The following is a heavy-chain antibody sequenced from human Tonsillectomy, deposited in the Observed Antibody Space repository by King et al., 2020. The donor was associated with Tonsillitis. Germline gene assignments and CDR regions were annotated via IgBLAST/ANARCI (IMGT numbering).Heavy chain of an antibody. CDR2: ISSEGSNE. D-gene: IGHD6-19*01. J-gene: IGHJ5*02. Sequence: VQLVESGGGVVQPGGSLRLPCAASGFSFTTYGMHWVRRAPGKGLEWVGVISSEGSNEYYADSVKGRFTISRDNSKNTLYLQMKTLRPEDTAVYYCAKDRLASGWYNWFDPWGQGTLVTVSS. V-gene: IGHV3-30*18. CDR3: AKDRLASGWYNWFDP. CDR1: GFSFTTYG.